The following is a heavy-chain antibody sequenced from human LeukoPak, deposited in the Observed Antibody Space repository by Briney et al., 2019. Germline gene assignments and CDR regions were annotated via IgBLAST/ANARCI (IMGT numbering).Heavy chain of an antibody. CDR1: GFGFGSYW. V-gene: IGHV3-7*01. D-gene: IGHD3-22*01. CDR2: VKHDGGAT. CDR3: ARTTFYYDSGGYYDY. J-gene: IGHJ4*02. Sequence: GGSLRLSCAASGFGFGSYWMHWVRQAPGKGLEWVGYVKHDGGATYYVDSVKGRFTISRDNAKNSMYLQINGLRAEDTAVYYCARTTFYYDSGGYYDYWGQGTRLIVSS.